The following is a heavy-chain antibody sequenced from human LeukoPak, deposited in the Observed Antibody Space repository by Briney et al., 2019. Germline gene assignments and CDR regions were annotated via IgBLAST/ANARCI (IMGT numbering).Heavy chain of an antibody. V-gene: IGHV1-8*01. D-gene: IGHD2-15*01. CDR2: MNPNSGNT. CDR1: GYTFTSYD. J-gene: IGHJ4*02. Sequence: EASVTVSCKASGYTFTSYDINWVRQAPGQGLEWMGWMNPNSGNTAYAQKFQGRVTMTRNTSISTAYMELSSLRPEDTAVYYCARALARRYCSGGSCYPRRYYFDYWGQGTLVTVSS. CDR3: ARALARRYCSGGSCYPRRYYFDY.